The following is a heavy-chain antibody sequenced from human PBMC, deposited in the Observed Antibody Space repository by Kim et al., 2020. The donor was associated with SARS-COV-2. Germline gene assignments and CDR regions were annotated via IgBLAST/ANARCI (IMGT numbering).Heavy chain of an antibody. Sequence: SDTLSITCTVSGGSISSGGYYWSWIRQHPGKGLEWIGYIYYSGSTYYNPSLKSRVTISVDTSKNQFSLKLSSVTAADTAVYYCARDGIAATRDAFDIWGQGTMVTVSS. J-gene: IGHJ3*02. V-gene: IGHV4-31*03. CDR1: GGSISSGGYY. CDR2: IYYSGST. D-gene: IGHD2-15*01. CDR3: ARDGIAATRDAFDI.